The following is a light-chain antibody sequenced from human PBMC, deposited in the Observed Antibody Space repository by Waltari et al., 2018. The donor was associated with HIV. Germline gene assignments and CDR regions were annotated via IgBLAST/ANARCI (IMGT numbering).Light chain of an antibody. V-gene: IGKV4-1*01. CDR2: WAS. J-gene: IGKJ3*01. CDR3: QQYYSTPFT. Sequence: DIVMTQSPDSLAVSLGERATINCNSSQSVIYSSNNKNYLSWFQQKPGQPPRLLIYWASTRETGVPDRFSGGGSGTDFTLTISSLHAEDVAVYYCQQYYSTPFTFGPGTRVDIK. CDR1: QSVIYSSNNKNY.